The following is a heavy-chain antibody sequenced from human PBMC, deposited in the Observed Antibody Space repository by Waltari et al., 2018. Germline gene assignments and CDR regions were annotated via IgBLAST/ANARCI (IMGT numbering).Heavy chain of an antibody. CDR2: IYYSGST. D-gene: IGHD3-10*01. J-gene: IGHJ4*02. V-gene: IGHV4-39*01. CDR3: ARHGEWDYYGSGSYGNFDY. CDR1: GGSISSSSYY. Sequence: QLQLQESGPGLVKPSETLSLTCTVSGGSISSSSYYLGWIRQPPGKGLEWIGSIYYSGSTYYNPSLKSRVTISVDTSKNQFSLKLSSVTAADTAVYYCARHGEWDYYGSGSYGNFDYWGQGTLVTVSS.